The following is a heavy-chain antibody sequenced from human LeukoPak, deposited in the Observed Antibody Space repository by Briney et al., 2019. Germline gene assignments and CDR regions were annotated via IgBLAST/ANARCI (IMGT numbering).Heavy chain of an antibody. CDR1: GGSLSSFY. Sequence: SETLSLTCTVSGGSLSSFYWSWIRQPPGKGLEWIGYIYYSGTTDYNPSLKSRVTISVDPSKSQLSLKLNSVTAADTAIYFCARGPRIAARPWFDPWGQGTLVTVSS. D-gene: IGHD6-6*01. CDR2: IYYSGTT. J-gene: IGHJ5*02. CDR3: ARGPRIAARPWFDP. V-gene: IGHV4-59*01.